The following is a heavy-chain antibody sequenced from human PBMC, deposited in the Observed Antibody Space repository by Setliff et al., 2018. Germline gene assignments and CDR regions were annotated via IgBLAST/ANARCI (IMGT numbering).Heavy chain of an antibody. CDR3: AREGVDTRSSTDYRYYMDV. Sequence: SVKVSCKASGGTFSSYGISWVRQAPGQGLEWMGGTIPIFGSTNYAQKFQVRVTIITDESTSTAYMELSSLRTEDTAVYYCAREGVDTRSSTDYRYYMDVWGKGTTVTVSS. D-gene: IGHD5-18*01. J-gene: IGHJ6*03. CDR1: GGTFSSYG. CDR2: TIPIFGST. V-gene: IGHV1-69*05.